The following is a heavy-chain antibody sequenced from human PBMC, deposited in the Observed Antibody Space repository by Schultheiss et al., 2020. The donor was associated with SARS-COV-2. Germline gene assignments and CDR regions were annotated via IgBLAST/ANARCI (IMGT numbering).Heavy chain of an antibody. J-gene: IGHJ5*02. CDR1: GYTFTGYY. CDR2: MNPNSGNT. V-gene: IGHV1-8*02. CDR3: ARSWYTTSSNWFDP. Sequence: ASVKVSCKASGYTFTGYYMHWVRQAPGQGLEWMGWMNPNSGNTGYAQKFQGRVTMTRNTSISTAYMELSSLRSEDTAVYYCARSWYTTSSNWFDPWGQGTLVTVSS. D-gene: IGHD6-13*01.